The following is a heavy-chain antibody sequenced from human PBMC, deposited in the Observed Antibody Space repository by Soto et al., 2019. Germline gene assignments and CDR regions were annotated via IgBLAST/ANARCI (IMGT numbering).Heavy chain of an antibody. CDR2: IYTSLIT. CDR1: GGSISSYY. D-gene: IGHD6-19*01. J-gene: IGHJ6*02. Sequence: SETLCLAFTVSGGSISSYYWIWILQPGGKGLECIWRIYTSLITNYNPSLKSRFTMSVDTSKNQFPLTLSSVTAADTAVYYCARASGWYKDYYYYGMDVWGQGTTVPVSS. CDR3: ARASGWYKDYYYYGMDV. V-gene: IGHV4-4*07.